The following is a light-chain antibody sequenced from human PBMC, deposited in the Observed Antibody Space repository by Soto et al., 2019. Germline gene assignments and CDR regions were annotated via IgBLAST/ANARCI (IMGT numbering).Light chain of an antibody. J-gene: IGKJ4*01. CDR3: QQYNTWPLN. CDR2: GAS. Sequence: ETVMTQSPATLSVSPGEGATLSCRATESINQNLAWYQQKPGQAPRLLIHGASYRATGIPDRFSGRGSGTEFTLAISRLQSEDFAVYYCQQYNTWPLNFGGGTKVDI. V-gene: IGKV3-15*01. CDR1: ESINQN.